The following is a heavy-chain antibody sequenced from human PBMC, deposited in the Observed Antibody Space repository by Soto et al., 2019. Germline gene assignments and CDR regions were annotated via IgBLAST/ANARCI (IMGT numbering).Heavy chain of an antibody. V-gene: IGHV3-7*01. CDR3: VRGCGTSNCPYYLDV. J-gene: IGHJ6*03. D-gene: IGHD1-1*01. CDR1: GFTFSTYW. Sequence: EVHLVESGGGLVQPGGSLRLSCAASGFTFSTYWMSWVRQAPGKGLEWVATIKQDGSDIYYVDSVRGRFIISRDNAERSLYLQMSSLRAEDTAVYYCVRGCGTSNCPYYLDVWGKATTVIVSS. CDR2: IKQDGSDI.